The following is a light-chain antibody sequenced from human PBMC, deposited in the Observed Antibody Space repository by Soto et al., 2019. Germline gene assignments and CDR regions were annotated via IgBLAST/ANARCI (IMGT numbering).Light chain of an antibody. Sequence: QSVLTQPPSVSGAPGQRVTISCTGSSSNIGAGYDVHWYQQLPGTAPKLLIYGNSNRPSGVPDRFSGSKSGTSASLAITGLQAEADADYYCQAYNSSLSGVFGGGTKLTVL. J-gene: IGLJ3*02. CDR2: GNS. CDR1: SSNIGAGYD. V-gene: IGLV1-40*01. CDR3: QAYNSSLSGV.